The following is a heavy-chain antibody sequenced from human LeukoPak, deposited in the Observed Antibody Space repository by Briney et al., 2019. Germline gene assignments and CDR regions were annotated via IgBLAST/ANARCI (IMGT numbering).Heavy chain of an antibody. CDR2: ISWNSGSI. CDR3: VKDRRATVTTSGFQH. Sequence: GRSLGLSCAASGFTFDDYAMHWVRQVPGKGLEWVSGISWNSGSIGYADSVKGRFTISRDNAKNSLHLQMDSLRPEDMALYYCVKDRRATVTTSGFQHWGQGTLVTVSS. CDR1: GFTFDDYA. D-gene: IGHD4-17*01. V-gene: IGHV3-9*03. J-gene: IGHJ1*01.